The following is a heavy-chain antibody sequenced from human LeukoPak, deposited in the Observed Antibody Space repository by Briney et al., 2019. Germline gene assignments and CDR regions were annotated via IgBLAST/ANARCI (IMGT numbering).Heavy chain of an antibody. V-gene: IGHV1-18*01. J-gene: IGHJ3*02. Sequence: ASVKVSCKASGYTFTSYGISWVRQAPGQGLEWMGWISAYNGNTNYAQKLQGRVTMTTDTSTSTAYMELRSLRSDDTAVYYCARGRFIVGATALAFDIWGQGTMVTVSS. CDR3: ARGRFIVGATALAFDI. CDR2: ISAYNGNT. CDR1: GYTFTSYG. D-gene: IGHD1-26*01.